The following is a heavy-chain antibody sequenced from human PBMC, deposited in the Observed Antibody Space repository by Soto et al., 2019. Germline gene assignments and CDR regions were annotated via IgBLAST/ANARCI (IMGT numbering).Heavy chain of an antibody. CDR2: IYYSGST. CDR1: GGSISSGGYY. J-gene: IGHJ6*02. V-gene: IGHV4-31*03. D-gene: IGHD1-7*01. CDR3: AREVGLPLYYYYGMDV. Sequence: QVQLQESGPGLVKPSQTLSLTCTVSGGSISSGGYYWSWIRQHPGKGLEWIGYIYYSGSTYYNPALKSRVTISVDTSKNQFSLKLSSVPAADTAVYYCAREVGLPLYYYYGMDVWGQGTTVTVSS.